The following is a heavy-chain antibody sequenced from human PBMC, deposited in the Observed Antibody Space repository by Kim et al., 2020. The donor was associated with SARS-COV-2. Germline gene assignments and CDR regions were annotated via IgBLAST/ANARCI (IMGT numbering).Heavy chain of an antibody. Sequence: SETLSLTCAVYGGSFSGYYWSWIRQPPGKGLEWIGEINHSGSTNYNPSLKSRVTISVDTSKNQFSLKLSSVTAADTAVYYCARGAAAAGHPTFDYWGQGTLVTVSS. CDR1: GGSFSGYY. V-gene: IGHV4-34*01. CDR3: ARGAAAAGHPTFDY. J-gene: IGHJ4*02. D-gene: IGHD6-13*01. CDR2: INHSGST.